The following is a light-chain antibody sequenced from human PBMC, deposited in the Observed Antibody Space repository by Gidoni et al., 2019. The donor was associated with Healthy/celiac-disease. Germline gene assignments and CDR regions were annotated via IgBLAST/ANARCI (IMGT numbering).Light chain of an antibody. Sequence: QSALTQHPSASGSPGQAVPISCTGTSSDVGGYNYVSWYQQHPGKAPKLILYEVSKRPSGVPARFSGSQSGNIASLTVSGLQAEDEADYYCSSYAGSHNLVFGGGTTLTVL. CDR3: SSYAGSHNLV. CDR2: EVS. CDR1: SSDVGGYNY. J-gene: IGLJ2*01. V-gene: IGLV2-8*01.